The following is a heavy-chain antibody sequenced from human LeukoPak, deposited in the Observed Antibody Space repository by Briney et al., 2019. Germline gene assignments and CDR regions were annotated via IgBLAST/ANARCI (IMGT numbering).Heavy chain of an antibody. J-gene: IGHJ4*02. V-gene: IGHV1-2*02. CDR2: INPATGGT. CDR3: ARGWSGGDDN. CDR1: GYIFSVHH. D-gene: IGHD3-3*01. Sequence: ASVKVSCKTSGYIFSVHHLHCLRQAPGQEPEWMAWINPATGGTQYKQKFLGRITVTRDTSIRTTYMELSSLTSGDTAVYYCARGWSGGDDNWGQGTLVTVSS.